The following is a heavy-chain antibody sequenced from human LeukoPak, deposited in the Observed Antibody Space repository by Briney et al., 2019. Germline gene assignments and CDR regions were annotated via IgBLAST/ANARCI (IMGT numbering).Heavy chain of an antibody. CDR3: ARGQIAVVDSRPGYWNFDL. CDR1: GYTFTSYD. CDR2: LNPSTGNT. Sequence: AASVTVSCKASGYTFTSYDINWVRQATGQGLEWVGWLNPSTGNTGYAQNFQARVTMTRDTSIGTAYMELSSLKYEDTAVYYCARGQIAVVDSRPGYWNFDLWGRGTLVTVSS. J-gene: IGHJ2*01. V-gene: IGHV1-8*01. D-gene: IGHD6-19*01.